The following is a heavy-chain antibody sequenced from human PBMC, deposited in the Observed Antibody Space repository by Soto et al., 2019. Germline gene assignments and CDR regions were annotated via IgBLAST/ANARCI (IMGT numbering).Heavy chain of an antibody. CDR3: ARDLSWGSNWYYYMDV. CDR1: GFTFSSYS. J-gene: IGHJ6*03. CDR2: ISSSSSYI. Sequence: GGSLRLSCAASGFTFSSYSMNWVRQAPGKGLEWVSSISSSSSYIYYADSVKGRFTISRDNAKNSLYLQMNSLRAEDTAVYYCARDLSWGSNWYYYMDVWGKGTTVIVSS. V-gene: IGHV3-21*01. D-gene: IGHD7-27*01.